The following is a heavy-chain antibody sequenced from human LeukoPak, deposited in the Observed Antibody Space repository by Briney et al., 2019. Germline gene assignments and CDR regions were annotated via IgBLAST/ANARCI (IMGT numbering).Heavy chain of an antibody. Sequence: ASVKVSCKTTGHNLSVYHVHWVRQAPGQGLEWMGWFNGNGGGTKYAQKFQGRVTMTRDTSIDTDYMELTSLISDDTAVYYCARDPLDGNFYFDYWGQGTLVPVAS. D-gene: IGHD5-24*01. J-gene: IGHJ4*02. CDR1: GHNLSVYH. CDR2: FNGNGGGT. V-gene: IGHV1-2*02. CDR3: ARDPLDGNFYFDY.